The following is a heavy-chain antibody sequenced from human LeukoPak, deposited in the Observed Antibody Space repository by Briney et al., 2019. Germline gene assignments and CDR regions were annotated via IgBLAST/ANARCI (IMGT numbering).Heavy chain of an antibody. CDR3: ARSYNDFWSGYPYYFDY. J-gene: IGHJ4*02. CDR1: GGSISSGGYY. Sequence: SQTLSLTCTVSGGSISSGGYYWSWIRQHPGKGLEWIGYIYYSGSTYYNPSLKSRVTISVDTSKNQFSLKLSAVTAADSAVYYCARSYNDFWSGYPYYFDYWGQGTLVTVSS. V-gene: IGHV4-31*03. D-gene: IGHD3-3*01. CDR2: IYYSGST.